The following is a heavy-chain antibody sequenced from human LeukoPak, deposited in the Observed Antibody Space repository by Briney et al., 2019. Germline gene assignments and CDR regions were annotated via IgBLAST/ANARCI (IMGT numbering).Heavy chain of an antibody. Sequence: ASVKVSCKASGYTFTSYYMHWVRQAPGQGLEWMGMINPSGDSTRYAQKFQGRVTMTRDASTSTVFMELSSLRSEDTAVYYCARRLTDGYNLGYWGQGTLVTVSS. V-gene: IGHV1-46*01. CDR1: GYTFTSYY. CDR2: INPSGDST. J-gene: IGHJ4*02. D-gene: IGHD5-24*01. CDR3: ARRLTDGYNLGY.